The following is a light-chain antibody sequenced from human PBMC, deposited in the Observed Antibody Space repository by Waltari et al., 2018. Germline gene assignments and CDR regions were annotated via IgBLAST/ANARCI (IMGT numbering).Light chain of an antibody. J-gene: IGKJ4*01. CDR3: QQSYSTPRS. V-gene: IGKV1-39*01. Sequence: DIQMTQSPSSRSASVGNRVTISCRASQNHRTYLNWYQQKLGKAPKVLIYAASTLLSGVPSRFSGSGSGTDFTLTITSLQPEDFGTYYCQQSYSTPRSFGGGTKVEVK. CDR2: AAS. CDR1: QNHRTY.